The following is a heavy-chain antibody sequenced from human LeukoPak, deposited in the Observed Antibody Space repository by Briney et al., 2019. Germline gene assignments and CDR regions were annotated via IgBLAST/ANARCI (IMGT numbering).Heavy chain of an antibody. Sequence: GASVKVSCKASGYTFTSYYMHWVRQAPGQGLEWMGIINPSGGSASYAQEFQGGVTMTRDTSTSTVYMELSSLKSEDTAVYYCASGQLRIAAAGTQGLPTHWGQGTLVTVSS. D-gene: IGHD6-13*01. CDR1: GYTFTSYY. J-gene: IGHJ4*02. CDR2: INPSGGSA. CDR3: ASGQLRIAAAGTQGLPTH. V-gene: IGHV1-46*01.